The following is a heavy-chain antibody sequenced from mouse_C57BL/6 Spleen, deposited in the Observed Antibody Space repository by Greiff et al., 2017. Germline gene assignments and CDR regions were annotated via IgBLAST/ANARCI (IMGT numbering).Heavy chain of an antibody. CDR1: GYTFTDYY. J-gene: IGHJ2*01. CDR3: ARNMSYYFDY. Sequence: VQLQQSGPELVKPGASVKISCKASGYTFTDYYMNWVKQSHGKSLEWIGDINPNNGGTSYNQKFKGKATLTVDKSSSTAYMELRSLTSEDSAVYYCARNMSYYFDYWGQGTTLTVSS. V-gene: IGHV1-26*01. CDR2: INPNNGGT.